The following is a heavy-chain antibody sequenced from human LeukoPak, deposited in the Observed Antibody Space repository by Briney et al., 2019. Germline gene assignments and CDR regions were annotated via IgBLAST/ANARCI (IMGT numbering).Heavy chain of an antibody. V-gene: IGHV4-59*01. Sequence: SETLSLTCTVSGGSISSYYWSWIRQPPGKGLEWIGYIYYSGSTNYNPSLKSRDTISVDTSKNQFSLKLSSVTAADTAVYYCARDFLQDDAFDIWGQGTMVTVSS. CDR2: IYYSGST. CDR1: GGSISSYY. D-gene: IGHD5-24*01. J-gene: IGHJ3*02. CDR3: ARDFLQDDAFDI.